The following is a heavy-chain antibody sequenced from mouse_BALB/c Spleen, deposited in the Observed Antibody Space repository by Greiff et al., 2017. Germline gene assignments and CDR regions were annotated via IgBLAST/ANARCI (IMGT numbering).Heavy chain of an antibody. D-gene: IGHD1-1*01. CDR2: ISSGGSYT. V-gene: IGHV5-6*01. CDR3: ARRSLITAVVAPFDD. Sequence: EVQLVESGGDLVKPGGSLKLSCAASGFTFSSYGMSWVRQTPDKRLEWVATISSGGSYTYYPDSVKGRFTISRDNAKNTLYLQMSSLKSEDTAMYYCARRSLITAVVAPFDDWGQGTTLTVSS. J-gene: IGHJ2*01. CDR1: GFTFSSYG.